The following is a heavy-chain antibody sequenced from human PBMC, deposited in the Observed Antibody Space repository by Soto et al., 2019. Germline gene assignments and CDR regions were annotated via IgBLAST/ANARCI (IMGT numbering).Heavy chain of an antibody. J-gene: IGHJ4*02. CDR3: ARVAGGYDYVWGSYRYPHYFDY. CDR2: ISAYNGNT. CDR1: GYTFTSYG. V-gene: IGHV1-18*01. D-gene: IGHD3-16*02. Sequence: ASVKVSCKASGYTFTSYGISWVRQAPGQGLEWMGWISAYNGNTNYAQKLQGRVTMTTDTSTSTAYMELRSLRSDDTAVYYCARVAGGYDYVWGSYRYPHYFDYWGQGTLVTVSS.